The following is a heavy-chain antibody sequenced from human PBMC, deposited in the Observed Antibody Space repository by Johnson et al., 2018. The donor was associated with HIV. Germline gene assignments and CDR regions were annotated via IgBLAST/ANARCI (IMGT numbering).Heavy chain of an antibody. V-gene: IGHV3-30*18. J-gene: IGHJ3*02. Sequence: VHLVESGGGVVQPGRSLRLSCAASGFTVSSYGMHWVRQAPGKGLEWVAVISYDGSNKYYADSVKGRFTISRDNSKNTLYLQMNSLRAEDTAVYYCAKGHDIWGQGTMVTVSS. CDR1: GFTVSSYG. CDR3: AKGHDI. CDR2: ISYDGSNK.